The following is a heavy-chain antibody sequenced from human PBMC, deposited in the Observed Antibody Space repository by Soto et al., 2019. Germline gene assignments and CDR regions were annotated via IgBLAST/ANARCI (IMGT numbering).Heavy chain of an antibody. V-gene: IGHV3-7*01. D-gene: IGHD2-21*02. J-gene: IGHJ4*01. Sequence: EVQLVESGGGLVQPGGSLRLSCTASGITLSRDWMSWVRQAPGKGLEWVASIKPDGSGEYYLDSVKGRFTISRDNTKNSLYLQANSLRAEDTAMYFCAKLLNGVTALDYWGHGTLVTVSP. CDR2: IKPDGSGE. CDR3: AKLLNGVTALDY. CDR1: GITLSRDW.